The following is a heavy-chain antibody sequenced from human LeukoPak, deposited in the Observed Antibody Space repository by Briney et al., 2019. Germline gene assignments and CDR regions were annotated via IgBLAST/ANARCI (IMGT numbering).Heavy chain of an antibody. D-gene: IGHD1-1*01. CDR1: GFTFSTYA. Sequence: PGGSLRLSCAASGFTFSTYAMSWVRQAPGKGLEWVSYISGSGSTIYYADSVKGRFTISRDNAKNSLYLQMNSLRAEDTAVYYCASPAETSYFYYYMDVWGKGTTVTVSS. J-gene: IGHJ6*03. CDR3: ASPAETSYFYYYMDV. CDR2: ISGSGSTI. V-gene: IGHV3-48*04.